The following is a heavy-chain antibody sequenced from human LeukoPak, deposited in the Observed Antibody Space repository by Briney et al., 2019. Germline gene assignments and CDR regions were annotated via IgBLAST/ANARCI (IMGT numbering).Heavy chain of an antibody. CDR1: GGSFSGYY. Sequence: SETLSLTCAVYGGSFSGYYWSWIRQPPGKGLEWIGEINHSGSTNYNPSLKSRVTISEDTSKNQFSLKLSSVTAADTAVYYCARGRGWYSSSSVYFDYWGQGTLVTVSS. CDR3: ARGRGWYSSSSVYFDY. CDR2: INHSGST. D-gene: IGHD6-6*01. J-gene: IGHJ4*02. V-gene: IGHV4-34*01.